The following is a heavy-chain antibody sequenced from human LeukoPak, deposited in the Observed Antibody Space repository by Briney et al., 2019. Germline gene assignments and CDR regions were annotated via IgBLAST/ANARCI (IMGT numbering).Heavy chain of an antibody. CDR1: GGSISSYY. Sequence: SETLSLTCTVSGGSISSYYWSWIRQPPGKGLEWIGYIYYSGSTNYNPSLKSRVTISVDTSKNQFSLKLSSVTAADTAVYYCARNSYGYVGGLDYWGQGTLVTVSS. CDR3: ARNSYGYVGGLDY. D-gene: IGHD5-18*01. CDR2: IYYSGST. J-gene: IGHJ4*02. V-gene: IGHV4-59*01.